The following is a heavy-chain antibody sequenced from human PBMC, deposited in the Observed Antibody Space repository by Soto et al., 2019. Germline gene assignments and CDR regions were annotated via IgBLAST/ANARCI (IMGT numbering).Heavy chain of an antibody. CDR1: GYTLTELS. CDR3: ATGWKERYCISTSCYAFPFDP. CDR2: FDPEDGET. D-gene: IGHD2-2*01. Sequence: GASVKVSCTVSGYTLTELSMHWVRQAPGKGLEWMGGFDPEDGETIYAQKFQGRVTMTEDTSTDTAYMELSSLRSEDTAVYYCATGWKERYCISTSCYAFPFDPWGQGTLVTVS. V-gene: IGHV1-24*01. J-gene: IGHJ5*02.